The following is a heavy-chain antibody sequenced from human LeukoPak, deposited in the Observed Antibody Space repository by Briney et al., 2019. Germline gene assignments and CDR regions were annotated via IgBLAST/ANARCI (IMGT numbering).Heavy chain of an antibody. CDR2: IYYSGST. Sequence: SETLSLTCTVSGGSMSRYYWSWIRQPPGKGLEWIGYIYYSGSTNYNPSLKSRVTISVDTSKNQFSLKLSSVTAADTALYYCARPHLPIAARPNYFDPWGQGTLVTVSS. D-gene: IGHD6-6*01. V-gene: IGHV4-59*01. CDR1: GGSMSRYY. J-gene: IGHJ5*02. CDR3: ARPHLPIAARPNYFDP.